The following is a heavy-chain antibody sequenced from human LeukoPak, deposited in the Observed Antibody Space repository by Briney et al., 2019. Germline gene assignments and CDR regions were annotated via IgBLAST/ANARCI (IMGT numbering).Heavy chain of an antibody. J-gene: IGHJ4*02. V-gene: IGHV1-69*13. CDR2: IIPIFGTA. CDR3: ARDGGIAAHY. CDR1: GYTFTNYA. D-gene: IGHD6-13*01. Sequence: ASVKVSCKASGYTFTNYAISWVRQAPGQGLEWMGGIIPIFGTANYAQKFQGRVTITADESTSTAYMELSSLRSEDTAVYYCARDGGIAAHYWGQGTLVTVSS.